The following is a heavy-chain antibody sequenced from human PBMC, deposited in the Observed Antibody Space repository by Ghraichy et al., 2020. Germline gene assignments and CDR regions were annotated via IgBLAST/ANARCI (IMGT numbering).Heavy chain of an antibody. CDR3: AKDDSSGYYYPNRFDP. CDR2: ISDSGGSI. V-gene: IGHV3-23*01. CDR1: GFAFSSYA. J-gene: IGHJ5*02. Sequence: GGSLRLSCAASGFAFSSYAMSWVRQAPGKGLEWVSAISDSGGSIYYADSAKGRFTISRDNSKDTLYLQMSSLRAEDTAVYYCAKDDSSGYYYPNRFDPWGQGTLVTVSS. D-gene: IGHD3-22*01.